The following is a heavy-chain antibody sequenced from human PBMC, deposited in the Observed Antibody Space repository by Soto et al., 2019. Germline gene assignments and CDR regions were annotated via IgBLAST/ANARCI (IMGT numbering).Heavy chain of an antibody. V-gene: IGHV3-33*01. D-gene: IGHD6-6*01. J-gene: IGHJ6*03. CDR2: IWYDGSNK. CDR3: ARDGEARYYYYYYMDV. CDR1: GFTFSSYG. Sequence: PGGSLRLSCAASGFTFSSYGMHWVRQAPGKGLEWVAVIWYDGSNKYYADSVKGRFTISRDNSKNTLYLQMNSLRAEDTAVYYCARDGEARYYYYYYMDVWGKGTTVTVS.